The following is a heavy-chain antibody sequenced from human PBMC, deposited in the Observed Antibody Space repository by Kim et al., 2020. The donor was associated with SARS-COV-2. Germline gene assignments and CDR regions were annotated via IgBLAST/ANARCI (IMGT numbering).Heavy chain of an antibody. V-gene: IGHV3-23*01. CDR2: ISGSGDAT. CDR1: EFTFSNYA. D-gene: IGHD2-2*01. J-gene: IGHJ4*02. CDR3: AIIQHASGY. Sequence: GGSLRLSCAAYEFTFSNYAMSWVRRAPGRGREWVSSISGSGDATYYADSVKGRFTISRDNSKNTLHLQMDSLRVEDTAVYYCAIIQHASGYWGQGTLVTVSS.